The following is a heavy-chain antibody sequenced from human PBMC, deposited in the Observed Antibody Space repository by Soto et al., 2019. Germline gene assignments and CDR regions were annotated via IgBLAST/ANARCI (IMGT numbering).Heavy chain of an antibody. D-gene: IGHD3-22*01. CDR1: GGSISSYY. Sequence: SETLSLTCTVSGGSISSYYWSWIRQPPGKGLEWIGYIYYSGSTNYNPSLKSRVTISVDTSKNQFSLKLSSVTAADTAVYYCARVRYYYDSSGRDAFDIWGQGTMVTVSS. J-gene: IGHJ3*02. CDR3: ARVRYYYDSSGRDAFDI. CDR2: IYYSGST. V-gene: IGHV4-59*01.